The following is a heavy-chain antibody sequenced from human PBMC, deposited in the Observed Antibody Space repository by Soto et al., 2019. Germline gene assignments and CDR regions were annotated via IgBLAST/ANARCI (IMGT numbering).Heavy chain of an antibody. Sequence: PGGSLRLSCAASGFTFSNYGMHWVRQAPGKGLEWVAVISYDGSNKYYADSVKGRFTISRDSSKNTLFLEMNSLRAEDTAVYYCAKGEYYYGSGSPYYGMDVWGQGTTVTVSS. CDR2: ISYDGSNK. D-gene: IGHD3-10*01. J-gene: IGHJ6*02. CDR3: AKGEYYYGSGSPYYGMDV. CDR1: GFTFSNYG. V-gene: IGHV3-30*18.